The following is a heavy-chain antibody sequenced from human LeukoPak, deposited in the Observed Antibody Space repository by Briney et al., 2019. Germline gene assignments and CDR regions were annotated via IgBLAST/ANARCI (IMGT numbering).Heavy chain of an antibody. CDR2: ISTTSSYI. CDR1: GFSFSTYA. V-gene: IGHV3-21*01. CDR3: ARGGIITSYSFEI. J-gene: IGHJ3*02. D-gene: IGHD1-26*01. Sequence: GGSLRLSCAASGFSFSTYAISWVRHAPGKGLEWVSCISTTSSYIFYADSVRGRFTISRDNAKNSVYLQMDSLRAEDTAVYYCARGGIITSYSFEIWGQGTMVTVSS.